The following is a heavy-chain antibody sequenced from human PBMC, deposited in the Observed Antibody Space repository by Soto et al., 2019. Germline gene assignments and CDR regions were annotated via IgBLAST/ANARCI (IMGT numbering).Heavy chain of an antibody. CDR2: ISSSSSYI. V-gene: IGHV3-21*01. CDR3: AGTGYSSSRRENWFDP. CDR1: GFTFSSYS. Sequence: PGGSLRLSCAASGFTFSSYSMNWVRQAPGKGLEWVSSISSSSSYIYYADSVKGRFTISRDNAKNSLYLQMNSLRAEDTVVYYCAGTGYSSSRRENWFDPWGQGTLVTVSS. D-gene: IGHD6-13*01. J-gene: IGHJ5*02.